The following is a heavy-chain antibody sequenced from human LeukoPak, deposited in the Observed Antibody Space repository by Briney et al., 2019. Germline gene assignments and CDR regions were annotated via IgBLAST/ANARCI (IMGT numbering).Heavy chain of an antibody. CDR3: ARGVEQWLVLDS. CDR1: GFTFSSYW. D-gene: IGHD6-19*01. J-gene: IGHJ4*02. Sequence: PGGSLRLSCAASGFTFSSYWMHWVRQAPGKGLVWVSRINSDGSSTSYADSVKGRFTISRDNAKNSLYLQMNSLRAEDTAVYYCARGVEQWLVLDSWGQGTLVTVSS. CDR2: INSDGSST. V-gene: IGHV3-74*01.